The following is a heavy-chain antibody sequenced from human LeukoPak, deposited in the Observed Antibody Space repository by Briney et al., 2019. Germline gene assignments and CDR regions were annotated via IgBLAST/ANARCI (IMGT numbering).Heavy chain of an antibody. J-gene: IGHJ1*01. V-gene: IGHV3-15*01. CDR3: TTDKAITTAPLFAA. CDR2: FKSKNDGGTI. Sequence: GGSLRLSCSASGFTFTNALMGWVRQAPGRGLEWVGRFKSKNDGGTIDYAAPVKGRFTISRDDSKHSFYLQMNSLKTEDTAMYYCTTDKAITTAPLFAAWGQGTLVTVSS. CDR1: GFTFTNAL. D-gene: IGHD1/OR15-1a*01.